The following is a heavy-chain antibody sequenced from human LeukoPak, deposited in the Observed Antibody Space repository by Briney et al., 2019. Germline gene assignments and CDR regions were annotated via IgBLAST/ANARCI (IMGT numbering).Heavy chain of an antibody. CDR2: IYSDGST. CDR1: GSTVTTNY. V-gene: IGHV3-66*01. J-gene: IGHJ3*02. Sequence: GGSLRLSCAASGSTVTTNYMTWVRQAPGKGLEWVSVIYSDGSTYYADSVRGRFTMSRDDSKNTVYLQLNRLRGEDTAIYYCARSRYLDWGGAFDMWGQGTMATVSS. CDR3: ARSRYLDWGGAFDM. D-gene: IGHD3-9*01.